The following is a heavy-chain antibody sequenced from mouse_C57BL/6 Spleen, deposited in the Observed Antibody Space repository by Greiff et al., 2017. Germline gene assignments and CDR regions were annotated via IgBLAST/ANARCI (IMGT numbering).Heavy chain of an antibody. V-gene: IGHV1-54*01. D-gene: IGHD1-1*01. CDR2: INPGSGGT. CDR1: GYAFTNYL. J-gene: IGHJ2*01. Sequence: LQESGAELVRPGTSVKVSCKASGYAFTNYLIEWVKQRPGQGLEWIGVINPGSGGTNYNEKFKGKATLTADKSSSTAYMQLSSLTSEDSAVYFCARYGSRPLYYFDYRGQGTTLTVSS. CDR3: ARYGSRPLYYFDY.